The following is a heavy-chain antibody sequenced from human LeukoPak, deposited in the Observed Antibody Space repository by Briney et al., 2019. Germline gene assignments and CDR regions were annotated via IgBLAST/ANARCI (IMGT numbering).Heavy chain of an antibody. CDR2: ISSNGGST. V-gene: IGHV3-64*01. D-gene: IGHD2-8*01. Sequence: PRGSLRLSCAGSGFTFSSYAIHWVRQAPGKGLQYVSGISSNGGSTYHANSVKGRFTISRDNSKNTLYLQMGSLRAEDMALYYCAREYCTNGVCYKRFDYWGQGTLVTVSS. CDR1: GFTFSSYA. J-gene: IGHJ4*02. CDR3: AREYCTNGVCYKRFDY.